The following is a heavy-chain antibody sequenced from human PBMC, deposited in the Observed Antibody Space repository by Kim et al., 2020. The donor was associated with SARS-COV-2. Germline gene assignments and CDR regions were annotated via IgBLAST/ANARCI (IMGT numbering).Heavy chain of an antibody. J-gene: IGHJ6*02. Sequence: RFTISRDNPKNSLYLQMNSLRAEDTAVYYCARDHDDCGDPMDYYYYGMDVWGQGTTVTVSS. D-gene: IGHD4-17*01. CDR3: ARDHDDCGDPMDYYYYGMDV. V-gene: IGHV3-11*06.